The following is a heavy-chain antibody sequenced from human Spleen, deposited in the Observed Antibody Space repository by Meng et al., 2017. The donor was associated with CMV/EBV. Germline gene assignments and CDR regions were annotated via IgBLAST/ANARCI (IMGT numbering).Heavy chain of an antibody. D-gene: IGHD6-19*01. Sequence: GESLKISCAASRFTFSSYGMHWVRQAPGKGLEWVAVIWYDGSNKYYADSVKGRFTISRDNSKNTLYLQMNSLRAEDTAVYYCAKEGSGWQYYYYYYGMDVWGQGTTVTVSS. J-gene: IGHJ6*02. CDR1: RFTFSSYG. CDR2: IWYDGSNK. V-gene: IGHV3-33*06. CDR3: AKEGSGWQYYYYYYGMDV.